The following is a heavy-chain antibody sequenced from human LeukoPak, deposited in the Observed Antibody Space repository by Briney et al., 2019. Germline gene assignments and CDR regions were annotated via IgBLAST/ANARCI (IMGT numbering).Heavy chain of an antibody. CDR2: INRSGST. D-gene: IGHD3-3*01. J-gene: IGHJ6*02. CDR3: ARGRRLTIFGVVIPPGYYGMDV. V-gene: IGHV4-34*01. CDR1: GGSFSGYY. Sequence: PSETLSLTCAVYGGSFSGYYWSWIRQPPGKGLEWIGEINRSGSTNYNPSLKSRVTISVDASKNQFSLKLSSVTAADTAVYYCARGRRLTIFGVVIPPGYYGMDVWGQGTTVTVSS.